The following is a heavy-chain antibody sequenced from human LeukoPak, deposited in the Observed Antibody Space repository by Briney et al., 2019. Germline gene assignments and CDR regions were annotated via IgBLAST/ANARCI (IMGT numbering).Heavy chain of an antibody. V-gene: IGHV1-46*01. Sequence: ASVKVSCKASGYTFTSYYMHWVRQAPGQGLEWMGIINPSGGSTSYAQKFQGRVTMTRDTSTSTVYMELSSLRSEDTAVYYCARSPKGYSSGWRPFFFDYWGQGTLVTVSS. J-gene: IGHJ4*02. D-gene: IGHD6-19*01. CDR2: INPSGGST. CDR1: GYTFTSYY. CDR3: ARSPKGYSSGWRPFFFDY.